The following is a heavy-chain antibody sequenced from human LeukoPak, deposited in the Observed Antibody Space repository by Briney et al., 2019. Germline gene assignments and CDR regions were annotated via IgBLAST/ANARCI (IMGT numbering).Heavy chain of an antibody. Sequence: SETLSLTCAVYGGSFSGYYWSWIRQPPGKGLEWIGEINHSGSTNYNPSLKSRVTISVDTSKNQFSLKLSSVTAADTAVYYCASYYYDSSGYPPWANWFDPWGQGTLVTVSS. CDR1: GGSFSGYY. V-gene: IGHV4-34*01. CDR3: ASYYYDSSGYPPWANWFDP. D-gene: IGHD3-22*01. J-gene: IGHJ5*02. CDR2: INHSGST.